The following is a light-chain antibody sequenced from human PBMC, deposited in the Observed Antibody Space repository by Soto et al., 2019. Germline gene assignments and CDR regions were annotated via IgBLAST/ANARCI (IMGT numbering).Light chain of an antibody. CDR1: QVISSF. J-gene: IGKJ5*01. CDR3: QQLYIFPLT. Sequence: DIPLPQSPCFLSASVGDRVTINCRASQVISSFLAWCQQKPGKAPNLLMYAASTLQSGVPSRFSGGESGTEYTLTISSLQPEDSTTYYCQQLYIFPLTFGQGTRLEIK. CDR2: AAS. V-gene: IGKV1-9*01.